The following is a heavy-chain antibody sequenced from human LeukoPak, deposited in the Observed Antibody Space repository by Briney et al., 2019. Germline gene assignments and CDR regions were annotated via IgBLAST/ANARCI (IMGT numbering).Heavy chain of an antibody. CDR1: GFTLSIYW. J-gene: IGHJ4*02. D-gene: IGHD6-13*01. V-gene: IGHV3-74*01. Sequence: PGGSLRLSCAASGFTLSIYWMHWVRQAPGKGLVWVSRISPDGSSTNYADSVKGRFTISRDNARNILYLQMNSLRAEDTAVYYCASNFAGSSRDYWGQGTLVTVSS. CDR3: ASNFAGSSRDY. CDR2: ISPDGSST.